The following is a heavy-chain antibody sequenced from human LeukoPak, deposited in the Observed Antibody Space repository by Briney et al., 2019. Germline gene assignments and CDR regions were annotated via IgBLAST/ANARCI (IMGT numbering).Heavy chain of an antibody. J-gene: IGHJ6*02. CDR2: ISSSTSYM. CDR3: ARGGVGLVIIPGWEYDYYGLDV. D-gene: IGHD3/OR15-3a*01. Sequence: PGGSLRLSCAASGFTLSTYSMNWVRRAPGKGLEWVSSISSSTSYMYYADSVKGRFTISRDNAKNSLYLQMNSLRAEDTAVYYCARGGVGLVIIPGWEYDYYGLDVWGQGTTVTVSS. CDR1: GFTLSTYS. V-gene: IGHV3-21*01.